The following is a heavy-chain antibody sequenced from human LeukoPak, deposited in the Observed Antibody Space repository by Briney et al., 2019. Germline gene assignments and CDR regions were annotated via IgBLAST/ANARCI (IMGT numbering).Heavy chain of an antibody. D-gene: IGHD1-1*01. CDR2: IKENGSEK. CDR1: GLIFSIYC. J-gene: IGHJ4*02. Sequence: GGSQRLLCVASGLIFSIYCMRWAREAPGKGLEWVANIKENGSEKYYVDSVRGRFTISRDNAKNSLYLQMNSLRAEDTAVYYCTIPTNWNDANWGQGTLVTVSS. CDR3: TIPTNWNDAN. V-gene: IGHV3-7*05.